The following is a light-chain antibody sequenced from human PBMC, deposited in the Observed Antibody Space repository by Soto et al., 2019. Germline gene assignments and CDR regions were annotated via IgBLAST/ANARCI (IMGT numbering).Light chain of an antibody. Sequence: ETVLTQSPATMSLSPGDRATLSCRASQTVYNYLGWYQQKPGQAPRLLIFDASHRATGIPARFSGSGSGTDFTLTISSLEPEDFAVYYCQQRGNWPITFGQGTRLEIK. V-gene: IGKV3-11*01. CDR1: QTVYNY. J-gene: IGKJ5*01. CDR3: QQRGNWPIT. CDR2: DAS.